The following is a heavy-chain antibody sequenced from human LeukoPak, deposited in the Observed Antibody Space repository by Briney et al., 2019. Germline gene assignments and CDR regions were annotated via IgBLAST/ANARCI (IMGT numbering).Heavy chain of an antibody. V-gene: IGHV4-4*02. J-gene: IGHJ4*02. CDR2: IYQTGST. CDR1: GGSISSSNW. Sequence: SGTLSLTCAVSGGSISSSNWWSWIRQLPGKGLEWIGYIYQTGSTYYNPSLKSRGIISVGTSNNQFSLRLSSVTAADTAVYYCARSGLGLPIDYWGQGTLVTVSS. CDR3: ARSGLGLPIDY. D-gene: IGHD7-27*01.